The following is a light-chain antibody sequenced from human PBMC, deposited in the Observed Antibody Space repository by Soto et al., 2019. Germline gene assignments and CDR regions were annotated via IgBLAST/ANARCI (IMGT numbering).Light chain of an antibody. CDR2: GAA. Sequence: EVVLTQSPATLSVSPGERATLSCRASQSVSSNYLAWYQQQPGQAPRLLIYGAASRATGIPDRFSGGGSGTDFTLTISRLEPEDFAVYHCQQYGSSPPTFGQGTKVDIK. CDR1: QSVSSNY. V-gene: IGKV3-20*01. CDR3: QQYGSSPPT. J-gene: IGKJ1*01.